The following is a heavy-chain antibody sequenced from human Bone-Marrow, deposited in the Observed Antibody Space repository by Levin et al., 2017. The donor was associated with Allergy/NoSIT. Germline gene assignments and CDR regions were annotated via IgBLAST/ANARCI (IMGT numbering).Heavy chain of an antibody. V-gene: IGHV4-38-2*01. CDR2: IYSTDDT. D-gene: IGHD4-17*01. Sequence: SETLSLTCDVSGYSINSAYSWGWVRQPPGKGLEWIGSIYSTDDTYYSPSLKSRVTISKRPSKNQFSLKLTSVTATDTAVYYCASMTTVTKTYYFDYWGQGTLVTVSS. CDR1: GYSINSAYS. J-gene: IGHJ4*02. CDR3: ASMTTVTKTYYFDY.